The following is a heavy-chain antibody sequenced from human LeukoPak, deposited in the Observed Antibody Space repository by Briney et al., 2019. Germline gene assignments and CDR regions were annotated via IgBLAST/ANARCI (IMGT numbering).Heavy chain of an antibody. V-gene: IGHV1-69*13. CDR1: GGTFSSYA. CDR2: IIPIFGTA. Sequence: GASVKVSCKASGGTFSSYAISWVRQAPGQGLEWMGGIIPIFGTANYAQKFQGRVTITADESTSTAYMELCSLRSEDTAVYYCARSSASIVVVPAAMHYYYGMDVWGKGTTVTVSS. J-gene: IGHJ6*04. D-gene: IGHD2-2*01. CDR3: ARSSASIVVVPAAMHYYYGMDV.